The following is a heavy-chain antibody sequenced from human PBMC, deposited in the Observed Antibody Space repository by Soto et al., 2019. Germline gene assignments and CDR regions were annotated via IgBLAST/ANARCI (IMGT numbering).Heavy chain of an antibody. CDR1: GASIRSTGYY. CDR2: VYYTGST. D-gene: IGHD2-21*02. V-gene: IGHV4-30-4*01. Sequence: SETLSLTCTVSGASIRSTGYYWSWIRHAPGKGLEWIGYVYYTGSTYYNPSLMSRLTISVDTSKNQFSLKLTSVTAAGTAVYYCVRTAREGAVAPHWFDRWGQGTQVTVSS. CDR3: VRTAREGAVAPHWFDR. J-gene: IGHJ5*02.